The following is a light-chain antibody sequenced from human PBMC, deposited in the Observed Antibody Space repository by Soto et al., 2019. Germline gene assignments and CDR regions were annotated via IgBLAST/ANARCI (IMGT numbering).Light chain of an antibody. Sequence: EIVLTQSPGTLSLSPGERATLSCRASQSVSSSYLAWDQQKPGQAPRPLIYGASSRAIGLPDRFSGSGSGTDFTLTISRREPEDFAVYYCQQYGSSPWTFGQGTKVEIK. CDR2: GAS. CDR1: QSVSSSY. CDR3: QQYGSSPWT. V-gene: IGKV3-20*01. J-gene: IGKJ1*01.